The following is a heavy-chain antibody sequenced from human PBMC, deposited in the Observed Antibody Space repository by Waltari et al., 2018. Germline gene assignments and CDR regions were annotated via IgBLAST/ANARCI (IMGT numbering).Heavy chain of an antibody. J-gene: IGHJ4*02. D-gene: IGHD3-22*01. Sequence: QVQLVQSGAEVKKPGASVKVSCKASGYTFTSYYMHWVRQAPGQGLEWMGIINPSGGSTSYAQKFQGRVTMTRDTSTSTVYMELSSLRSEDTAVYYCARNPYYYDSSGYSLDYWGQGTLVTVSS. V-gene: IGHV1-46*01. CDR2: INPSGGST. CDR3: ARNPYYYDSSGYSLDY. CDR1: GYTFTSYY.